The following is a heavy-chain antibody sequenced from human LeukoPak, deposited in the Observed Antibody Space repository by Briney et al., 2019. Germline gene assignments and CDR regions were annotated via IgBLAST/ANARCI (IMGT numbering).Heavy chain of an antibody. Sequence: SETLSLTCTVSGGSISSYYWSWIRQPPGKGLEWIGYIYYSGSTNYNPSLKSRVTISVDTSKNQFSLKLSSVTAADTAVYYCARGLGYCSSTSCYNWFDPWGQGTLVTVSS. V-gene: IGHV4-59*01. CDR2: IYYSGST. D-gene: IGHD2-2*01. CDR3: ARGLGYCSSTSCYNWFDP. CDR1: GGSISSYY. J-gene: IGHJ5*02.